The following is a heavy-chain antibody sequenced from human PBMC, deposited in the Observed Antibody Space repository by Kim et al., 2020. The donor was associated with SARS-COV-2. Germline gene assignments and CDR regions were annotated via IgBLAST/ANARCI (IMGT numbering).Heavy chain of an antibody. V-gene: IGHV1-69*01. Sequence: AQKYQGRVTITADESTSTAYMELSSLRSEDTAVYYCAGRPYSSGWHAFDIWGQGTMVTVSS. D-gene: IGHD6-19*01. CDR3: AGRPYSSGWHAFDI. J-gene: IGHJ3*02.